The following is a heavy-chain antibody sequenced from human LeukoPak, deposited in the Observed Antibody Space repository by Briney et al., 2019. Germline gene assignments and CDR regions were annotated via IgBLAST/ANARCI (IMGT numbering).Heavy chain of an antibody. D-gene: IGHD3-3*01. V-gene: IGHV3-21*01. CDR1: GFTFSGYS. CDR2: ISSSSSYI. CDR3: AREDYDFWSGYYSKVNFDY. J-gene: IGHJ4*02. Sequence: GGSLRLSCAASGFTFSGYSMNWVRQAPGKGLEWVSSISSSSSYIYYADSVKGRFTISRDNAKNSLYLQMNSLRAEDTAVYYCAREDYDFWSGYYSKVNFDYWGQGTLVTVSS.